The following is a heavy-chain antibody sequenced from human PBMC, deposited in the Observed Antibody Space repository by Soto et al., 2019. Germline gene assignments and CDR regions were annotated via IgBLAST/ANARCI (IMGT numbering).Heavy chain of an antibody. CDR2: ISSNGGST. CDR1: GFTFSSNA. J-gene: IGHJ5*02. Sequence: EVQLVESGGGLVQPGGSLRLSCAASGFTFSSNAMHWVRQAPGKGLEYVSAISSNGGSTYYANSVKGRFTIFRDNSKNTLYLQMGSLRAEDMAVYYCTRERFDYDILTGYEYNWFDPWGQGTLVTVSS. D-gene: IGHD3-9*01. CDR3: TRERFDYDILTGYEYNWFDP. V-gene: IGHV3-64*01.